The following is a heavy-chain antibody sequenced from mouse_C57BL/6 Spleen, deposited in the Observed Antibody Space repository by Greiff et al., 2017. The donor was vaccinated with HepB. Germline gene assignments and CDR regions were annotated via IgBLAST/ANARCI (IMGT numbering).Heavy chain of an antibody. CDR1: GYTFTSYW. CDR3: ARRGYDYDY. J-gene: IGHJ2*01. V-gene: IGHV1-61*01. D-gene: IGHD2-4*01. CDR2: IYPSDSET. Sequence: QVQLQQPGAELVRPGSSVKLSCKASGYTFTSYWMDCVKQRPGQGLEWIGNIYPSDSETHYNQKFKDKATLTVDKSSSTAYMQLSSLTSEDSAVYYCARRGYDYDYWGQGTTLTVSS.